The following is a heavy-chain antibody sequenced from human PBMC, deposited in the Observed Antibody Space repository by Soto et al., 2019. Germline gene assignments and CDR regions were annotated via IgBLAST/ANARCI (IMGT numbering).Heavy chain of an antibody. CDR1: GFTFSSYS. V-gene: IGHV3-21*01. CDR3: AGDPGVAGFDY. D-gene: IGHD6-19*01. CDR2: ISSSSGYI. Sequence: GGSLRLSCAASGFTFSSYSMNWVRQAPGKGLEWVSSISSSSGYIYYADSMKGRFTISRDNAKNSLYLQMNSLRAEDTAVYYCAGDPGVAGFDYWGQGTLVTVSS. J-gene: IGHJ4*02.